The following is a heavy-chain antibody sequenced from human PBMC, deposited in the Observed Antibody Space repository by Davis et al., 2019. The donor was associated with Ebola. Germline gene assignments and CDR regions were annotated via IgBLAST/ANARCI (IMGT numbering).Heavy chain of an antibody. CDR3: ARFHTSTWGDAFDV. CDR1: GYTFTSYY. D-gene: IGHD6-13*01. Sequence: AASVTVSCKASGYTFTSYYMHWVRQAPGQGLEWMGIINPSGCSTSYAQKFQGRVTMTRDTSTSTVYMELSSLRSDDTAVYYCARFHTSTWGDAFDVWGQGTMVTVSS. J-gene: IGHJ3*01. CDR2: INPSGCST. V-gene: IGHV1-46*01.